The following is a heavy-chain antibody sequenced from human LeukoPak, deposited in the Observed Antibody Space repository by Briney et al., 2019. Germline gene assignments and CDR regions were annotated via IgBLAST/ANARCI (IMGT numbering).Heavy chain of an antibody. CDR2: ISYDGSNK. CDR3: ARPMVRGVIITSYYFDY. J-gene: IGHJ4*02. CDR1: GFTFSSYA. V-gene: IGHV3-30*04. Sequence: GGSLRLSCAASGFTFSSYAMHWVRQAPGKGLEWVAVISYDGSNKYYADSVKGRFTISRDNSKNTLYLQMNSLRAEDTAVYYCARPMVRGVIITSYYFDYWGQGTLVTVSS. D-gene: IGHD3-10*01.